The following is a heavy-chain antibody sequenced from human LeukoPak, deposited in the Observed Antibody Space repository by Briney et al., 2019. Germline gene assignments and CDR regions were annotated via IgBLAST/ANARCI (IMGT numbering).Heavy chain of an antibody. D-gene: IGHD3-16*02. Sequence: SETLSLTCTVSTNSISSAYYWSWIRQPPGKGLEWIGYIYYSGSTNYNPSLKSRVTISVDTSKNQFSLKLSSVTAADTAVYYCARGGELSGGDAFDIWGQGTMVTVSS. J-gene: IGHJ3*02. CDR2: IYYSGST. CDR3: ARGGELSGGDAFDI. CDR1: TNSISSAYY. V-gene: IGHV4-61*01.